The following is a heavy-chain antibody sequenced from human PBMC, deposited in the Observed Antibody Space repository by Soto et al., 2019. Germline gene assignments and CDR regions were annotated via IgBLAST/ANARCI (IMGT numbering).Heavy chain of an antibody. V-gene: IGHV4-59*01. CDR1: GGSISSYY. J-gene: IGHJ6*02. CDR3: ARGRPGTLYYGMDV. Sequence: PSETLSLTCTVSGGSISSYYWSWIRQPPGKGLEWIGYIYYSGSTNYNPSLKSRVTISVDTSKNQFSLKLSSVTAADTAVYYCARGRPGTLYYGMDVWGQGTTVTVSS. CDR2: IYYSGST. D-gene: IGHD6-13*01.